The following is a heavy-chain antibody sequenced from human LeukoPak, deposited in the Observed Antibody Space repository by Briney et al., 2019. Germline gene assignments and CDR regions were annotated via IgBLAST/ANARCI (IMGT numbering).Heavy chain of an antibody. J-gene: IGHJ4*02. CDR1: GGSFSGYY. V-gene: IGHV4-34*01. CDR2: INHSGST. D-gene: IGHD2-2*01. Sequence: SETLSLTCAVYGGSFSGYYWSWIRQPPGKGLEWMGEINHSGSTKYNPSHKSRVTISVDTSKNQFSLKLSSVTAADTAVDYCARSKKLVVPAAILRRSGSPRFDYWGQGTLVTVSS. CDR3: ARSKKLVVPAAILRRSGSPRFDY.